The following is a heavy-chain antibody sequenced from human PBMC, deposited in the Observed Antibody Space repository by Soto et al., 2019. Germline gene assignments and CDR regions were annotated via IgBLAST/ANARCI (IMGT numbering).Heavy chain of an antibody. V-gene: IGHV3-74*01. CDR3: PTVATGGYDWFAP. CDR2: INGDGSRT. CDR1: GFTFSTYY. J-gene: IGHJ5*02. D-gene: IGHD7-27*01. Sequence: EVQLVESGGGLGQPGGSLRLSCAASGFTFSTYYMHWVRQAPGKGLVWVSRINGDGSRTNYADSVKGRFTTFRDNAKNRLNQKLTGRTAEDTAGYYCPTVATGGYDWFAPWGQGTLVTVSS.